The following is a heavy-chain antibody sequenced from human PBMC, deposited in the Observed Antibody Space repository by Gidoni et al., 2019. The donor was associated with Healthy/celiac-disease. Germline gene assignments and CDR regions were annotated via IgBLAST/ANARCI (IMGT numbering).Heavy chain of an antibody. Sequence: QVQLVQSGAEVKKPGSSVKVSCKASGGTFSSYAISWVRQAPGQGLEWMGGIIPIFGTANYAQKFQGRVTITADESTSTAYMELSSLRSEDTAVYYCARVQHYYDTTSISNWFDPWGQGTLVTVSS. J-gene: IGHJ5*02. CDR2: IIPIFGTA. V-gene: IGHV1-69*01. CDR1: GGTFSSYA. CDR3: ARVQHYYDTTSISNWFDP. D-gene: IGHD3-22*01.